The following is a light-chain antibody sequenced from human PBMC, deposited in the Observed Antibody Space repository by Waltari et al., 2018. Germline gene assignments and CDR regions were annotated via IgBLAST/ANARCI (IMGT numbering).Light chain of an antibody. J-gene: IGKJ4*01. CDR2: DAS. Sequence: EIVLTQSPATLSLSPGERATLSCRASQSVSSYLAWYQQKPGQAPRLLIYDASNRATGIPARFSGSGSGTDLTLTISSLEPEDFAVYYCQQRSNWSGLTFGGGTKVEIK. CDR1: QSVSSY. V-gene: IGKV3-11*01. CDR3: QQRSNWSGLT.